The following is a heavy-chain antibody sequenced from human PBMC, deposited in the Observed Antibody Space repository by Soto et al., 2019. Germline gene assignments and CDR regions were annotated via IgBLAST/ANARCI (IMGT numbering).Heavy chain of an antibody. CDR2: INHRGST. Sequence: SETLSLTCAVYGGSFNDYYWSWIRQPPGRGLEWIGEINHRGSTNYNPSLKSRVTISVDTSRNQFSLKLSSVTAADTAVYYCATTLWFGSSKPRLAVWGQGALVTVSS. CDR1: GGSFNDYY. J-gene: IGHJ4*02. V-gene: IGHV4-34*01. CDR3: ATTLWFGSSKPRLAV. D-gene: IGHD3-10*01.